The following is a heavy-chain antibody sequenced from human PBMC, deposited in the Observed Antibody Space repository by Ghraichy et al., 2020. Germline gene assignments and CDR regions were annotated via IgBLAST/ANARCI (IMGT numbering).Heavy chain of an antibody. CDR3: ARASSYDFWGDMDV. CDR1: GFTFSSYS. Sequence: LTCAASGFTFSSYSMNWVRQAPGKGLEWVSSISSSSSYIYYADSVKGRFTISRDNAKNSLYLQMNSLRAEDTAVYYCARASSYDFWGDMDVWGQGTTVTVSS. V-gene: IGHV3-21*01. D-gene: IGHD3-3*01. CDR2: ISSSSSYI. J-gene: IGHJ6*02.